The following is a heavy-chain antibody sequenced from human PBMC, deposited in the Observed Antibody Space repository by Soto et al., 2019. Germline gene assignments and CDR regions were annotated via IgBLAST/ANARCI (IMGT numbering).Heavy chain of an antibody. CDR1: GGTFGSYA. J-gene: IGHJ4*02. Sequence: SVKVSCKASGGTFGSYAISWVRQAPGQGLEWMGGIIPIFGTANYAQKFQGRVTITADESTSTAYMELSSLRSEDTAVYYCARFHAGDGYNPPPFDYWGQGTLVTVSS. CDR2: IIPIFGTA. V-gene: IGHV1-69*13. D-gene: IGHD2-21*01. CDR3: ARFHAGDGYNPPPFDY.